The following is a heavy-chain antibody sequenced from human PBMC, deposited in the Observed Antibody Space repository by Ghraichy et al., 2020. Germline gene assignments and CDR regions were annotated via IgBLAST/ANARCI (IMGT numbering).Heavy chain of an antibody. Sequence: RTNYNPSLKSRVTISVDTSKNQFSLKLSSVTAADTAVYYCARVPLYSPYYFDYWAQGT. CDR2: RT. V-gene: IGHV4-59*01. J-gene: IGHJ4*02. D-gene: IGHD3-3*01. CDR3: ARVPLYSPYYFDY.